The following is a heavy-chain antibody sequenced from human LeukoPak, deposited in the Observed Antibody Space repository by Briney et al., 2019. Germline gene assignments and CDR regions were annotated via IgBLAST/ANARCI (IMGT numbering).Heavy chain of an antibody. V-gene: IGHV3-11*01. CDR3: ARGRLGVVDAFDI. J-gene: IGHJ3*02. D-gene: IGHD3-3*01. Sequence: PGGSLRLSCAASGSTFSDYYVSWIRQAPGKGLEWVSYISSSGSTIYYADSVKGRFTISRDNAKNSLSLQMNSLRAEDTAVYYCARGRLGVVDAFDIWGQGTMVTVSS. CDR1: GSTFSDYY. CDR2: ISSSGSTI.